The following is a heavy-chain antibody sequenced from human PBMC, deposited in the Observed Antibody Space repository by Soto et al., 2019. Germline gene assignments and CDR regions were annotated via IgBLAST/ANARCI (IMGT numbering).Heavy chain of an antibody. CDR1: GFTFSSYS. D-gene: IGHD2-2*01. CDR3: ARDRAIVVVPAAIYRYYYGMDV. Sequence: GGSLRLSCAASGFTFSSYSMNWVRQAPGKGLEWVSSISSSSSYIYYADSVKGRFTISRDNAKNSLYLQMNSLRAEDTAVYYCARDRAIVVVPAAIYRYYYGMDVWGQGTTVTAP. J-gene: IGHJ6*02. V-gene: IGHV3-21*01. CDR2: ISSSSSYI.